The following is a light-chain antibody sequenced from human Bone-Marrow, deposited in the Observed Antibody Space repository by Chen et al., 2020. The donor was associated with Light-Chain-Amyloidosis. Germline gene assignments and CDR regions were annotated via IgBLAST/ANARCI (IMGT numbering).Light chain of an antibody. CDR3: QSADSSGTYEVI. Sequence: SYELPQPPSVSVSPGQTHRIPCPGDDLPTKYAYWYQQKPGQAPVLVIHRDTERPSGISERFSGSSSGTTATLTISGVQAEDEADYHCQSADSSGTYEVIFGGGTKLTVL. CDR1: DLPTKY. V-gene: IGLV3-25*03. J-gene: IGLJ2*01. CDR2: RDT.